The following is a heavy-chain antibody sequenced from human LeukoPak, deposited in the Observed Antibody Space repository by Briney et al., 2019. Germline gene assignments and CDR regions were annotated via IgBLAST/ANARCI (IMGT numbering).Heavy chain of an antibody. V-gene: IGHV1-2*06. J-gene: IGHJ6*03. CDR2: INPNSGGT. CDR1: GYTFTGYY. CDR3: ARDSGLAVIPDYYYYMDV. Sequence: ASVKVSCKASGYTFTGYYMHWVRQAPGQGLEWMGRINPNSGGTNYAQKFQGRVTMTRDTSISTAYMELSRLRSDDTAVYYCARDSGLAVIPDYYYYMDVWGKGTTVTVSS. D-gene: IGHD2-21*01.